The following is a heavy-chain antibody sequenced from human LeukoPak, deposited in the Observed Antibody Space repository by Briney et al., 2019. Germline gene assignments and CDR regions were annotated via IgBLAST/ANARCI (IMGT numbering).Heavy chain of an antibody. V-gene: IGHV3-7*01. CDR3: ARDCRLNCARQPGFDS. Sequence: GGSLRLSCAASGFTFSSYWMSWVRQAPGKGLEWVANIKQDGSEKYYVDSVKGRLTISRDNAKNSLYLQLSSLRDEDTAVYYCARDCRLNCARQPGFDSWGQGTLVTVSS. CDR1: GFTFSSYW. CDR2: IKQDGSEK. J-gene: IGHJ5*01. D-gene: IGHD1-1*01.